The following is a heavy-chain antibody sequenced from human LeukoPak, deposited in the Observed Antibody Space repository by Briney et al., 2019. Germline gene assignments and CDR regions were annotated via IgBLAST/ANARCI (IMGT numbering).Heavy chain of an antibody. V-gene: IGHV4-59*12. CDR2: IHYTGST. CDR1: GGSIRSYY. D-gene: IGHD6-13*01. CDR3: ARDNSSSWYLGWFDP. Sequence: SETLSLTCTVSGGSIRSYYWSWIRQPPGKGLEWIGYIHYTGSTNYNPSLKSRVTMSVDTSKNQFSLKLSSVTAADTAVYYCARDNSSSWYLGWFDPWGQGTLVTVSS. J-gene: IGHJ5*02.